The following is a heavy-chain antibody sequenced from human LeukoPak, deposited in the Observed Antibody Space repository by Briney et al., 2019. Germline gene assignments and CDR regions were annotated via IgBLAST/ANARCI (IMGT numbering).Heavy chain of an antibody. CDR2: FDPEDGET. V-gene: IGHV1-24*01. CDR3: ARGRKVGGFDP. CDR1: GYTLTELS. D-gene: IGHD3-10*01. J-gene: IGHJ5*02. Sequence: EASVKVSCKVSGYTLTELSMHWVRQAPGKGLEWMGGFDPEDGETIYAQKFQGRVTITRNTSISTAYMELSSLRSEDTAVYYCARGRKVGGFDPWGQGTLVTVSS.